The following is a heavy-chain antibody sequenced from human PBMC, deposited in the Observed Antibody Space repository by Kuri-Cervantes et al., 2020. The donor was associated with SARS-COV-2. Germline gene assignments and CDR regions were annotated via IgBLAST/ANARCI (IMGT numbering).Heavy chain of an antibody. CDR3: ARQMMSSITIFGVVITRNWFDP. V-gene: IGHV4-30-4*01. CDR2: IYYSGST. J-gene: IGHJ5*02. Sequence: SETLSLTGTVSGGPISSGDYYWSWIRQPPGKGLEWIGYIYYSGSTYYNPSLKSRVTISVDRSKNQFSLKLSSVTAADTAVYYCARQMMSSITIFGVVITRNWFDPWGQGTLVTVSS. CDR1: GGPISSGDYY. D-gene: IGHD3-3*01.